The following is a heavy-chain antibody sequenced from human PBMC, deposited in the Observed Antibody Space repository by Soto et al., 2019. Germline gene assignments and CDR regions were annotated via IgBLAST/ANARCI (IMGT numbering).Heavy chain of an antibody. V-gene: IGHV3-30*18. CDR2: ISYDGSNK. CDR3: AKEYCSSTSCYSYYYYGMDV. CDR1: GFTFSSYG. D-gene: IGHD2-2*02. Sequence: GGSLRLSCAASGFTFSSYGMHWVRQAPGKGLEWVAVISYDGSNKYYADSVKGRFTISRDNSKNTLYLQMNSLRAEDTAVYYCAKEYCSSTSCYSYYYYGMDVWGQGTTVTVSS. J-gene: IGHJ6*02.